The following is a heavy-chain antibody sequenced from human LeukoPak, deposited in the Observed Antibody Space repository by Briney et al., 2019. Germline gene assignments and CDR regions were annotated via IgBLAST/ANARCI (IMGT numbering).Heavy chain of an antibody. CDR3: AKKGDYDILTGQKDWFDP. D-gene: IGHD3-9*01. J-gene: IGHJ5*02. Sequence: TGGSLRLSCAASGFTFSNYAMSWVRQAPGKGLEWVSAISASGGTTYYADSVKGRFTISRDNSKNTLYLQMNSLRAEGTAVYYCAKKGDYDILTGQKDWFDPWGQGTLVTVSS. V-gene: IGHV3-23*01. CDR1: GFTFSNYA. CDR2: ISASGGTT.